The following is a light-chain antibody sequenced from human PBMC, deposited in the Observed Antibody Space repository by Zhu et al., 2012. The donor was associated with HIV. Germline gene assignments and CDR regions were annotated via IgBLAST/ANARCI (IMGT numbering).Light chain of an antibody. CDR2: GAS. CDR1: QSVSTN. J-gene: IGKJ4*01. Sequence: ETVMTQSPATLSVSPGERATLSCRASQSVSTNLAWYQQKPGQAPRLLISGASTRATGIPARFSGSGSGTEFTLTITSLQSEDFAVYYCHQYSKWPPTTFGGGTKVEVK. CDR3: HQYSKWPPTT. V-gene: IGKV3-15*01.